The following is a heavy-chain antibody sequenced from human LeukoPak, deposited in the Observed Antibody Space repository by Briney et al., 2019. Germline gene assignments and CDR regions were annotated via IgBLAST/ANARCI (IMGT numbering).Heavy chain of an antibody. CDR2: TYYRSKWYN. J-gene: IGHJ4*02. Sequence: SQTLSLTCAISGDSVSSNSAAWNWIRQSPSRGLEWLGRTYYRSKWYNDYAVSVKSRITINPDTSKNQFSLKLSSVTAADTAVYYCAGRSGSYQGDYFDYWGQGTLVTVSS. D-gene: IGHD1-26*01. CDR1: GDSVSSNSAA. CDR3: AGRSGSYQGDYFDY. V-gene: IGHV6-1*01.